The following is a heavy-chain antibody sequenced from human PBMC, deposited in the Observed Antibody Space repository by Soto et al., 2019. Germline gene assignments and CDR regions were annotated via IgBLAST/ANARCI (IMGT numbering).Heavy chain of an antibody. CDR2: IYYSGNA. V-gene: IGHV4-39*01. CDR3: ARHKDTSSRYLLPDF. Sequence: PSETLSLTCTVSGGSISSSSYYWGWIRQPPGKGLEWIGSIYYSGNAYYNPSLKSRAAVSVDTSKNQFSLKVTSVTATDTAVYYCARHKDTSSRYLLPDFWGQGTLVTVSS. J-gene: IGHJ4*02. D-gene: IGHD6-13*01. CDR1: GGSISSSSYY.